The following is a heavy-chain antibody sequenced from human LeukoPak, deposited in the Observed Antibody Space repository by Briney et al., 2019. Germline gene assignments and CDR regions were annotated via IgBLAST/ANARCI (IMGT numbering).Heavy chain of an antibody. CDR3: ARMSSGKTYYYYYMDV. CDR2: IYYSGST. CDR1: GVSISSSSYY. D-gene: IGHD6-19*01. J-gene: IGHJ6*03. V-gene: IGHV4-39*01. Sequence: SETLSLTCTVSGVSISSSSYYWGWIRQPRGKGLEWIGSIYYSGSTYYNPSLKSRVTISVDTSKNQFSLKLSSVTAADTAVYYCARMSSGKTYYYYYMDVWGKGTTVTVSS.